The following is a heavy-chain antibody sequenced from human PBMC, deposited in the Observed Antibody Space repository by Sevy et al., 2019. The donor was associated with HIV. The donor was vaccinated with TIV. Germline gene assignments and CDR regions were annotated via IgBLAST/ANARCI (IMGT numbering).Heavy chain of an antibody. CDR1: GFTFSANW. Sequence: GGSLRLSCAASGFTFSANWMNWVRQAPGKGLEWVANIKGDGSDKHYVDSVEGRFTISRDNAKNLLYLQMNSLRVEDTAVYYCAKGAVAADYWGQGSLVTVSS. CDR3: AKGAVAADY. V-gene: IGHV3-7*01. D-gene: IGHD6-19*01. J-gene: IGHJ4*02. CDR2: IKGDGSDK.